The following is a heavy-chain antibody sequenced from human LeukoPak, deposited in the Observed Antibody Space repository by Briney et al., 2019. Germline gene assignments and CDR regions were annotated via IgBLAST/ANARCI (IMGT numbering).Heavy chain of an antibody. Sequence: TGGSLRLSCAASGFTFDDYAMHWVRQAPGKGLEWVSGISWNSGSIGYADSVKGRFTISRDNAKNSLYLQMNSLRAEDTAVYYCARDSSWYGNWGQGTLVTVSS. CDR2: ISWNSGSI. J-gene: IGHJ4*02. V-gene: IGHV3-9*01. CDR3: ARDSSWYGN. D-gene: IGHD6-13*01. CDR1: GFTFDDYA.